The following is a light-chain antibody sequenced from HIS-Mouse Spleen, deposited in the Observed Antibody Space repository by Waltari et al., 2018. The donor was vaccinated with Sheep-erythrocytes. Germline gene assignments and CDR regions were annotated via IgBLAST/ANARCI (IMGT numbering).Light chain of an antibody. V-gene: IGKV4-1*01. Sequence: DIVMTQSPDSLAVSLGERATINCKSSQSVLYSSKKKHSLAWYPQKPGQPPKLLIYWASTRESGVPDRFSGSGSGTDFTLTISSLQAEDVAVYYCQQYYSTLTFGGGTK. CDR1: QSVLYSSKKKHS. CDR2: WAS. J-gene: IGKJ4*01. CDR3: QQYYSTLT.